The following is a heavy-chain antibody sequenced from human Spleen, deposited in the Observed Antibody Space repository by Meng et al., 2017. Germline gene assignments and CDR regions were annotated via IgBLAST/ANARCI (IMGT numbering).Heavy chain of an antibody. CDR2: INPSGGST. CDR3: AASVGATMGGDY. Sequence: ASVKVSCKASGYTFSSYYMHWVRQAPGQGLEWMGIINPSGGSTTYAQTFQGRVAMTSDTSTSTVYMELSSLRSEDTAVYYCAASVGATMGGDYWGQGTLVTVSS. CDR1: GYTFSSYY. D-gene: IGHD1-26*01. V-gene: IGHV1-46*01. J-gene: IGHJ4*02.